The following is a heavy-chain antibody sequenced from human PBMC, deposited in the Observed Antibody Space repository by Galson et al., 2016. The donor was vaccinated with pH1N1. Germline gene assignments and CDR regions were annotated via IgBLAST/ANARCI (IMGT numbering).Heavy chain of an antibody. D-gene: IGHD3-10*02. CDR2: ISGSGGYT. CDR1: GFTFSSYA. V-gene: IGHV3-23*01. Sequence: SLRLSCAASGFTFSSYAMSWVRQAPGKGLEWVSAISGSGGYTYFADSVQGRFTISRDNSKNTLYLQMNTLGAEDTAVYYCARDNLRGSGSPDASDVWGQGTMVTVSS. J-gene: IGHJ3*01. CDR3: ARDNLRGSGSPDASDV.